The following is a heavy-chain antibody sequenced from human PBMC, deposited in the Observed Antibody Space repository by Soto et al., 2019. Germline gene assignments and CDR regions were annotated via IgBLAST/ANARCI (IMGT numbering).Heavy chain of an antibody. Sequence: GPSVKVSCKASGGTFNKFAFSWVRQAPGQGFEWMGGITPVFRSANYAQRFRGRITITADEYTSTVYLYLNDLRSDDTAVYYCARRYCASDNCPLFYYFVDLWGLGTTVTVSS. V-gene: IGHV1-69*13. CDR1: GGTFNKFA. CDR3: ARRYCASDNCPLFYYFVDL. J-gene: IGHJ6*02. D-gene: IGHD2-21*02. CDR2: ITPVFRSA.